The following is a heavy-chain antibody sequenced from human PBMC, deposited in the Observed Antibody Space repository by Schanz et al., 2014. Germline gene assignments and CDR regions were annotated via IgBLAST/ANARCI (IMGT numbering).Heavy chain of an antibody. CDR2: ISNSGTTI. V-gene: IGHV3-48*04. Sequence: EVRLVESGGGLVQPGGSLRLSCAASGFTFSSYAMSWVRQAPGKGLEWVSYISNSGTTIYYADSVKGRFTISRDNAKNSLYLQMNSLRVEDTAVYYCARDLISSGWYGWGQGTLVTVSS. J-gene: IGHJ4*02. CDR1: GFTFSSYA. D-gene: IGHD6-19*01. CDR3: ARDLISSGWYG.